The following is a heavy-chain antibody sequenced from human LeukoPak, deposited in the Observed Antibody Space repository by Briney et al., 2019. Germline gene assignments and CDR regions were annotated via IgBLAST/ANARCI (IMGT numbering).Heavy chain of an antibody. Sequence: GALLLSCAASGFTFSNFVMNRVRQAPGKGLQWVSTIVAGGVKKFYADSVKGRFTISRDHSQNTLYLQLNSLRAEDTAFYYCAKGDTLFQGGPGYWGQGTMVTVSS. J-gene: IGHJ4*02. CDR2: IVAGGVKK. CDR1: GFTFSNFV. D-gene: IGHD2/OR15-2a*01. CDR3: AKGDTLFQGGPGY. V-gene: IGHV3-23*01.